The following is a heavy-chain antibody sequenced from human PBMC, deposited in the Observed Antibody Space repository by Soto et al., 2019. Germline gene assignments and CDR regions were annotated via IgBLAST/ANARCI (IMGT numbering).Heavy chain of an antibody. D-gene: IGHD3-16*01. CDR2: ISGYNGHT. CDR1: GYTFTTYG. V-gene: IGHV1-18*01. Sequence: GALVKVSCKASGYTFTTYGISWVRQAPGQGLEWMGWISGYNGHTKYAQKFQGRVTMTTDTSTSTVYMDLRSLRSDDTAVYYCAREGEMPYYYYGLDVWGQGTTVTVSS. CDR3: AREGEMPYYYYGLDV. J-gene: IGHJ6*02.